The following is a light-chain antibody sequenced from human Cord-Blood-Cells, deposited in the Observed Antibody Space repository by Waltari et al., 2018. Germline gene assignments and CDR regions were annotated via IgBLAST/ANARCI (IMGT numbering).Light chain of an antibody. CDR2: GNS. J-gene: IGLJ3*02. Sequence: QSVLTQPPSVSGAPGQRVTIPCTGGSSNLGAGYDVHWYQHLPGTAPKLLIYGNSNRPSGVPDRFSGSKSGTSASLAITGLQAEDEADYYCQSYDSSLWVFGGGTKLTVL. CDR3: QSYDSSLWV. CDR1: SSNLGAGYD. V-gene: IGLV1-40*01.